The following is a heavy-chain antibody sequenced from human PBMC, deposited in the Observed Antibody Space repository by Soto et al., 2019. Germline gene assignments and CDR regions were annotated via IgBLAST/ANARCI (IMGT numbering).Heavy chain of an antibody. Sequence: QLQLQESGSGLVKPSQTLSLTCAVSGGSISGTTYSWSWIRQPPGKGLEWIGYIYDSGNTYYNPSLKGQFSISVDRSKTQFSLKLSSVTAADTAVYYCARGQGAAAGHSNFDYWGQGALVTVSS. CDR3: ARGQGAAAGHSNFDY. V-gene: IGHV4-30-2*01. J-gene: IGHJ4*02. D-gene: IGHD6-13*01. CDR1: GGSISGTTYS. CDR2: IYDSGNT.